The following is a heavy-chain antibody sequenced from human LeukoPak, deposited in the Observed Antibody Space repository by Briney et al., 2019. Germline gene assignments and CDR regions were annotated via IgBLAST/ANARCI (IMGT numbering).Heavy chain of an antibody. Sequence: GGSLRLSCVVSGFTFISCCKYWVRQAPGKGLVWVSRINTDGSGTRYADSVKGRFTISIDNAKNTLYLQMNSLRAEDTAVYYCASDQGPYYCGQGTLVTVSS. J-gene: IGHJ4*02. CDR1: GFTFISCC. CDR2: INTDGSGT. CDR3: ASDQGPYY. V-gene: IGHV3-74*01.